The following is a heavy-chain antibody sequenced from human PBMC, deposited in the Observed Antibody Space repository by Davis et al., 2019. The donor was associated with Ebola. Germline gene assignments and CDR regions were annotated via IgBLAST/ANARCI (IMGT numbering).Heavy chain of an antibody. D-gene: IGHD6-19*01. CDR1: GFTFSSYG. CDR2: IRYDGSNK. J-gene: IGHJ4*02. Sequence: GGSLRLSCAASGFTFSSYGMHWVRQAPGKGLEWVAFIRYDGSNKYYADSVKGRFTISRDNSKNTLYLQMNSLRPEDTAVYYCVRGSGWYTDYYFDSWGQGTLVTVSS. CDR3: VRGSGWYTDYYFDS. V-gene: IGHV3-30*02.